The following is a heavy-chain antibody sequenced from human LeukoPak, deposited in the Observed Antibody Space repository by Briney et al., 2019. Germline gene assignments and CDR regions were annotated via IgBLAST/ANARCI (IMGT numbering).Heavy chain of an antibody. CDR2: ISSSSSTI. Sequence: PGGSLRLSCAASGFTFSSYSMNWVRQAPGKGLEGVSYISSSSSTIYYADSVKGRFTISRDNAKNSLYLQMNSLRADDTAVYYCARGYSSSNYWGHGTLVTVSS. J-gene: IGHJ4*01. V-gene: IGHV3-48*01. CDR3: ARGYSSSNY. CDR1: GFTFSSYS. D-gene: IGHD6-6*01.